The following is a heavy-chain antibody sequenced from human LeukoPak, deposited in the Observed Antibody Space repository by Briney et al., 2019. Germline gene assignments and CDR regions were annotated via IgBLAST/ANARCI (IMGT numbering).Heavy chain of an antibody. CDR2: IYTSGST. CDR1: GGSISSYY. J-gene: IGHJ3*02. Sequence: SETLSLTCTVSGGSISSYYWSWIRQPAGKGLEWIGRIYTSGSTNYNPSLKSRVTMSVDTSKNQFSLKLSSVTAADTAVYYCAISDLRYFDWLFNGAFDIWGQGTMVTVSS. V-gene: IGHV4-4*07. D-gene: IGHD3-9*01. CDR3: AISDLRYFDWLFNGAFDI.